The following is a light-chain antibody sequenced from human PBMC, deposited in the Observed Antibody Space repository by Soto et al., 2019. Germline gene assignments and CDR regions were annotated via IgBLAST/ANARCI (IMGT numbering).Light chain of an antibody. CDR2: HAS. CDR1: QSISTY. Sequence: EIVLTQSPDTLSLSPGERATLSCRASQSISTYLAWYQQKPGQAPRLLIYHASNRATGIPDRFSGSGSGTDFTLTISSLEPEYFAVYYCQQRSTWPPYTFGQGTKLEIK. CDR3: QQRSTWPPYT. J-gene: IGKJ2*01. V-gene: IGKV3-11*01.